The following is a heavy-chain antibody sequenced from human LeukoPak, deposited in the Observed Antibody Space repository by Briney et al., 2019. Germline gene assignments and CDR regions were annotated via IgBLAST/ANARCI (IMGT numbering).Heavy chain of an antibody. CDR2: MNPNRGKT. D-gene: IGHD1-26*01. Sequence: AAVQVSCKASGYTFTSYDMNWVRQATGQGLEWMGWMNPNRGKTGYVQKFQGRVTMTRSTYVSTAYMELSNLPSEDTAVYYRARSSVGVRRRTDYWGQGTLVTVSS. J-gene: IGHJ4*02. CDR1: GYTFTSYD. CDR3: ARSSVGVRRRTDY. V-gene: IGHV1-8*01.